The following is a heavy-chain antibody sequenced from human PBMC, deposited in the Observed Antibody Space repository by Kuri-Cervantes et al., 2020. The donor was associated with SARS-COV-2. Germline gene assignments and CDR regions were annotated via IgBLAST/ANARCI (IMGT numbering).Heavy chain of an antibody. CDR3: ASDTVKAPGNAFDI. CDR1: GGTFSSYA. CDR2: IIPIFGTA. Sequence: SVKVSCKASGGTFSSYAISWVRQAPGQGLEWMGGIIPIFGTANYAQKFQGRVTITADESTSKAYMELSSLRSEDTAVYYCASDTVKAPGNAFDIWGQGTMVTVSS. J-gene: IGHJ3*02. V-gene: IGHV1-69*13. D-gene: IGHD2-8*02.